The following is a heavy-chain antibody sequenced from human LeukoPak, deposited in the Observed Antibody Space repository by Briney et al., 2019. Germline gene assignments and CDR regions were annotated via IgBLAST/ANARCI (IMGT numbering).Heavy chain of an antibody. J-gene: IGHJ4*02. Sequence: GGSLRLSCVASGFPFPTYAMMWVRKAPGKGLEWVSSVRVSDGARFYADSVKGRFTISRDNSKNTLYLQMNSLRAEDTAVYYCAKERWLQLRVGCPDYWGQGTLVTVSS. D-gene: IGHD5-24*01. CDR2: VRVSDGAR. CDR3: AKERWLQLRVGCPDY. V-gene: IGHV3-23*01. CDR1: GFPFPTYA.